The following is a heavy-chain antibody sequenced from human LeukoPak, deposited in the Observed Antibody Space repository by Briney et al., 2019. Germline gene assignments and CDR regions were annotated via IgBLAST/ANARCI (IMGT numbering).Heavy chain of an antibody. J-gene: IGHJ4*02. V-gene: IGHV3-23*01. D-gene: IGHD3-10*01. CDR1: GFTFSSYD. CDR2: ISSSGVGI. CDR3: AKPYFSGSGSYDY. Sequence: GGSLRLSCAASGFTFSSYDMSWVRQAPGKGLEWVSVISSSGVGIYYADSVKGRFTISRDNSKNMLYLQMNSLRAEDTAVYHCAKPYFSGSGSYDYWGQGTLVTVSS.